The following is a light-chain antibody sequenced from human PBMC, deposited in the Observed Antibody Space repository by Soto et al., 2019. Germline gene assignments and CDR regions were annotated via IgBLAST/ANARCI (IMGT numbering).Light chain of an antibody. V-gene: IGKV3-20*01. J-gene: IGKJ4*01. CDR1: QSVSSY. Sequence: EIVLTQSTATLSFSPGERATLSCRASQSVSSYLAWYQQKPGQAPRLLIYDASTRATGVPDRFSGSGSGTDFTLTIEKLETEDFALYFCQYYGGSPPVTFGGGTNVDI. CDR3: QYYGGSPPVT. CDR2: DAS.